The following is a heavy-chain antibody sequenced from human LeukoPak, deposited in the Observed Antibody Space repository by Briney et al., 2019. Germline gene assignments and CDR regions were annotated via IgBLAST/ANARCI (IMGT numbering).Heavy chain of an antibody. J-gene: IGHJ6*02. CDR3: ARFGVDYDMDV. Sequence: SETLSLTCSVSGGSISGHYWTWIRQPPGKGLEWIGQIHYTGKHDYNPSLKSRITISVDTSKNPVSLQVSSVTAADSAIYYCARFGVDYDMDVWGHGTTVTVFS. D-gene: IGHD3-16*01. V-gene: IGHV4-59*11. CDR2: IHYTGKH. CDR1: GGSISGHY.